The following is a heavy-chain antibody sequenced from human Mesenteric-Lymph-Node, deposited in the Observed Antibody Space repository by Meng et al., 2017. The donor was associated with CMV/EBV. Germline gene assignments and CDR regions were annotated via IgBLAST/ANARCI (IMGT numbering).Heavy chain of an antibody. CDR2: INSGGTT. D-gene: IGHD1-26*01. J-gene: IGHJ5*02. Sequence: SCAASGFTFSDYEMSWVRQAPGKGLEWISYINSGGTTYYADSVKGRFTISRDNAKSSLYLQMNSLRAGDTAVYYCATYSGTYGWFDPWGQGTLVTVSS. V-gene: IGHV3-48*03. CDR3: ATYSGTYGWFDP. CDR1: GFTFSDYE.